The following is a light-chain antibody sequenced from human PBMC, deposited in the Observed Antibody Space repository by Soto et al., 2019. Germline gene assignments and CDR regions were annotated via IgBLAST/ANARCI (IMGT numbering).Light chain of an antibody. Sequence: QSVLTQPPSVSGSPGQSVTISCTGTSRDVGSYNRVSWYQQSPGTAPKLMIFEVSNWPSGVPDRFSGSKSGNTASLTISGLQAEDEADYYCSSFTSSSTRVFGGGTKLTVL. V-gene: IGLV2-18*02. CDR3: SSFTSSSTRV. CDR1: SRDVGSYNR. CDR2: EVS. J-gene: IGLJ3*02.